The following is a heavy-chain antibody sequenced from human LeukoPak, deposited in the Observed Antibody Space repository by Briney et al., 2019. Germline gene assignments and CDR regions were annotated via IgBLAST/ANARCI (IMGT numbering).Heavy chain of an antibody. CDR3: ARPDTAMLDAFDI. CDR1: GYTFTSYA. Sequence: ASVKVSRKASGYTFTSYAMPWVRQAPGQRREWMGWINAGNGNTKYSQKFQGRVTITRDTSASTAYMELSSLRSEDTAVYYCARPDTAMLDAFDIWGQGTMVTVSS. J-gene: IGHJ3*02. CDR2: INAGNGNT. V-gene: IGHV1-3*01. D-gene: IGHD5-18*01.